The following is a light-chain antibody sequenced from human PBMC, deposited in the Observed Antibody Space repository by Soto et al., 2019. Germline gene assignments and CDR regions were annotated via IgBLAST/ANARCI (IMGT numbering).Light chain of an antibody. CDR3: QKFYIFPVT. CDR2: KAS. CDR1: QDIHTF. V-gene: IGKV1-13*02. J-gene: IGKJ5*01. Sequence: AIQLTQSPSSVSASVGDRITITCRASQDIHTFLAWYQQKPGKAPQLLIYKASTLQSGVPSRFSGSGSGTVFPLTISSLHPEDFATYSCQKFYIFPVTFGRGKRLEIK.